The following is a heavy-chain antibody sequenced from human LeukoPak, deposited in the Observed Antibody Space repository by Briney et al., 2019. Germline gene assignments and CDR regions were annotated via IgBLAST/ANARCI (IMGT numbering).Heavy chain of an antibody. D-gene: IGHD3-22*01. Sequence: PSQTLSLTCSVSGGSVSSGTYYWSWIRQSAGKGLEWIGHISTSGSTNYNPSVRSRVTISLDTSKNQFSLKLTSVTAADTALYYCARGGGYYFDTEDYWGQGTLVTVSS. CDR1: GGSVSSGTYY. CDR2: ISTSGST. CDR3: ARGGGYYFDTEDY. V-gene: IGHV4-61*09. J-gene: IGHJ4*02.